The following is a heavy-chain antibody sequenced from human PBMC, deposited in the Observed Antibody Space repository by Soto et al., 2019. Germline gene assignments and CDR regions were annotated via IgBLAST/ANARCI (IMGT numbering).Heavy chain of an antibody. J-gene: IGHJ6*02. CDR3: ARDLGITMVRGDPYYYYGMDV. Sequence: PGGSLRLSCAASGFTFSSYWMHWVRQAPGKGLVWVSRINSDGSSTSYADSVKGRFTISRDNAKNTLYLQMNSLRAEDTAVYYCARDLGITMVRGDPYYYYGMDVWGQGTTVTVSS. CDR2: INSDGSST. D-gene: IGHD3-10*01. V-gene: IGHV3-74*01. CDR1: GFTFSSYW.